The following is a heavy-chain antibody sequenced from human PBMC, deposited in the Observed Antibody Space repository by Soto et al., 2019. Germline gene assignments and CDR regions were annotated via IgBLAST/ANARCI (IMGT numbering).Heavy chain of an antibody. D-gene: IGHD3-16*01. Sequence: ASVNVSCKASGYTFTNYCISWVRQAPGQGLEWMGWTGAYNGNTNYAQKFQGRVTMTADTSTNTAYMELRSLRYDDTAVYYCARGGGIYSIAWPIDHWGQGTLVTVSS. J-gene: IGHJ4*02. V-gene: IGHV1-18*04. CDR2: TGAYNGNT. CDR3: ARGGGIYSIAWPIDH. CDR1: GYTFTNYC.